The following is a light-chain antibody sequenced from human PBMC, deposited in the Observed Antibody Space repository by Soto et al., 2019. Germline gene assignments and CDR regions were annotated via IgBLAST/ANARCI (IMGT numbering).Light chain of an antibody. Sequence: ETVMTQSAATLSVSPGEGATLSCRASQSVSTNLAWYQQKPGQAPRLLIYGASTRVTGIPARFSGSGSGTEFTLTISSLQSEYFAVYYCQQYNKWPRTFGQGTKVEIK. V-gene: IGKV3-15*01. CDR2: GAS. J-gene: IGKJ1*01. CDR1: QSVSTN. CDR3: QQYNKWPRT.